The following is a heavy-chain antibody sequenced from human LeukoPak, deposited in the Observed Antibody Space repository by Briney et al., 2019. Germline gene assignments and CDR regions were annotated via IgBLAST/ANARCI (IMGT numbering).Heavy chain of an antibody. V-gene: IGHV3-15*01. Sequence: GGSLRLSCAASGFTFNNAWTNWVRQVPGKGLEWVGRVKSKTDGGTTDYAAPVKGRFTISRDDSENTVYLQMNSLKTEDTAVYYCTSDPRIGRYFDYWGQGTLVTVSS. D-gene: IGHD1-26*01. CDR3: TSDPRIGRYFDY. J-gene: IGHJ4*02. CDR2: VKSKTDGGTT. CDR1: GFTFNNAW.